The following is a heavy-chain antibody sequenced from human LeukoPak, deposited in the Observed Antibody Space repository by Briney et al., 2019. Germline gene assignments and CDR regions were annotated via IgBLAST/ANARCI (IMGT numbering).Heavy chain of an antibody. CDR3: ARVAVAGLYYFDY. J-gene: IGHJ4*02. CDR2: INPNSGGT. CDR1: GYTFTGYY. V-gene: IGHV1-2*02. D-gene: IGHD6-19*01. Sequence: ASVKVSCKASGYTFTGYYMHWVRQAPGQGLEWMGWINPNSGGTNYAQKFQGRVTMTRDTSISTAYMELSRLRSDDTAVYYCARVAVAGLYYFDYWGQGTLVTVSS.